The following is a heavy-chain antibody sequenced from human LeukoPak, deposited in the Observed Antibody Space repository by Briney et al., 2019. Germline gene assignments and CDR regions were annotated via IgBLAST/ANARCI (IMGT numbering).Heavy chain of an antibody. CDR2: INHSGST. D-gene: IGHD1-26*01. V-gene: IGHV4-34*01. Sequence: PSGTLSLTCAVYGGSFSGYYWSWIRQPPGKGLEWIGEINHSGSTNYNPSLKSRVTISVDTSKNQFSLKLSSVTAANTAVYYCARDSLGSFDYWGQGTLVTVSS. J-gene: IGHJ4*02. CDR1: GGSFSGYY. CDR3: ARDSLGSFDY.